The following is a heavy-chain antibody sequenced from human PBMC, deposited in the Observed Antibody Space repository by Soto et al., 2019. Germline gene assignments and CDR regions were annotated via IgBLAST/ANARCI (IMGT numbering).Heavy chain of an antibody. D-gene: IGHD2-15*01. CDR3: ASSNCSGGSCYSYYYGMDV. J-gene: IGHJ6*02. Sequence: GGSLRLSCAASGFTFSSYAMHWVRQAPGKGLEWVAVISYDGSNKYYADSVKGRFTISRDNSKNTLYLQMNSLRAEDTAVYYCASSNCSGGSCYSYYYGMDVWGQGTTVTVSS. V-gene: IGHV3-30-3*01. CDR2: ISYDGSNK. CDR1: GFTFSSYA.